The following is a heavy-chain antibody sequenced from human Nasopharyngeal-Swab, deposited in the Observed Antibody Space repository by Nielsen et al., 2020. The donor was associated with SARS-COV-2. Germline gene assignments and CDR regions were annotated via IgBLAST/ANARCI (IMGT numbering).Heavy chain of an antibody. CDR3: AKPYYDILTGYYIGAFDI. J-gene: IGHJ3*02. CDR2: ISWNSGCI. CDR1: GFTFDDYA. Sequence: SLKISCAASGFTFDDYAMHWVRQAPGKGLEWVSGISWNSGCIGYADSVKGRFTISRDNAKNSLYLQMNSLRAEDTALYYCAKPYYDILTGYYIGAFDIWGQGTMVTVSS. V-gene: IGHV3-9*01. D-gene: IGHD3-9*01.